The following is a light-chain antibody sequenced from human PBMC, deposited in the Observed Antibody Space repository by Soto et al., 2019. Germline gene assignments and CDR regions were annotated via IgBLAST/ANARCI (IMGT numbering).Light chain of an antibody. J-gene: IGKJ1*01. Sequence: EIVMTQSPTTLSVSPGERATLSCRASQSVSNNLAWYQRKPGQAPRLLTHGASTRATGIPARFSGSGSGTEFTLTISRLQSEDFAVYYCQEYNSWPSFGQGTKVDIK. CDR1: QSVSNN. V-gene: IGKV3-15*01. CDR3: QEYNSWPS. CDR2: GAS.